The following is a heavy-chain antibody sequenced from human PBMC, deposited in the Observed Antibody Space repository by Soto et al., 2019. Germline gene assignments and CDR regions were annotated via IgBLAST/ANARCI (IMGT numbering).Heavy chain of an antibody. CDR1: GFTFSSYD. CDR2: IGTAGDT. Sequence: GGSLRLSCAASGFTFSSYDMHWVRQATGKGLEWVSAIGTAGDTYYPGSVKGRFTISRENAKNSLYLQMNSLRAEDTAVYYCARVAYYYDSSGYYYYQLQYYFDYWGQGTLVTVSS. J-gene: IGHJ4*02. V-gene: IGHV3-13*01. CDR3: ARVAYYYDSSGYYYYQLQYYFDY. D-gene: IGHD3-22*01.